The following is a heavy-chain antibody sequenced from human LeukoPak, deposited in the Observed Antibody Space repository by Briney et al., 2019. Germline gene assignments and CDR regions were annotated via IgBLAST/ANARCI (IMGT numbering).Heavy chain of an antibody. CDR1: GGTFSSYA. J-gene: IGHJ6*03. Sequence: SVKVSCKASGGTFSSYAISWVQQAPGQGLEWMGGIIPIFGTANYAQKLQGRVTITTDESTSTAYMELSSLRSEDTAVYYCARASLLGYCSSTSCYDYYYMDVWGKGTTVTVSS. V-gene: IGHV1-69*05. D-gene: IGHD2-2*01. CDR3: ARASLLGYCSSTSCYDYYYMDV. CDR2: IIPIFGTA.